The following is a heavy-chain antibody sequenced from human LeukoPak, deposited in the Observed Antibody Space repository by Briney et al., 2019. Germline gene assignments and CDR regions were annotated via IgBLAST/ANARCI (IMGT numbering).Heavy chain of an antibody. V-gene: IGHV1-18*01. J-gene: IGHJ4*02. D-gene: IGHD3-10*01. CDR3: ARESHVTREDY. CDR2: ISANDGNT. Sequence: ASVKVSCKASGYTFTSYGISWVRQAPGQGLEWMGWISANDGNTDYPQKLQGRVTMTTDTSTSTAYMELRSLRSDETAVYYCARESHVTREDYWGQGTLVTVSS. CDR1: GYTFTSYG.